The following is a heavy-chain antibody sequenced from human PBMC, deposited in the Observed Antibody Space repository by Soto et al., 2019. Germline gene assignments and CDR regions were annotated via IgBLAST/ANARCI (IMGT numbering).Heavy chain of an antibody. D-gene: IGHD6-25*01. J-gene: IGHJ6*02. CDR1: GGTFGSYS. V-gene: IGHV1-69*06. CDR2: IIPLLRTV. Sequence: QEDLVQSGAEVKKPGSSVNVSCKASGGTFGSYSITWVRQAPGQRLEWMGEIIPLLRTVNYAQKFQGRVTITGDRSRSTVYMALSSLRSDDTAVYYCARDPVDLFGYMDVWGQGTTVTVSS. CDR3: ARDPVDLFGYMDV.